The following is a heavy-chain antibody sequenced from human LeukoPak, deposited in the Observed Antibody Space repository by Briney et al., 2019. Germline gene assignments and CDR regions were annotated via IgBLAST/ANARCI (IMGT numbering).Heavy chain of an antibody. CDR2: ISGSGAST. CDR1: GFTFSSYA. J-gene: IGHJ4*02. V-gene: IGHV3-23*01. Sequence: GGTLRLSCAASGFTFSSYAMSWVRHAPGKGLEGVSAISGSGASTYYAYPVKGRFTISRDNSKNTLYLQMNSLRAEDTAVYYCAKFPGATTTFDYWGQGTLVTVSS. D-gene: IGHD1-26*01. CDR3: AKFPGATTTFDY.